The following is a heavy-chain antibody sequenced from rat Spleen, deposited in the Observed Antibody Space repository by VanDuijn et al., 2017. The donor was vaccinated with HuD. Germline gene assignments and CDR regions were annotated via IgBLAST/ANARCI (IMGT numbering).Heavy chain of an antibody. CDR2: ISSGGSNT. CDR3: ARLDYYYSALFDY. CDR1: GFTFSSFT. V-gene: IGHV5-7*01. D-gene: IGHD1-1*01. J-gene: IGHJ2*01. Sequence: EVQLVESGGGLVQPGRSLKLSCVASGFTFSSFTMAWVRQAPKKGLEWVATISSGGSNTYYPDSVKGRFTISRDNAKSTLYLQMDSLRSEDTATYYGARLDYYYSALFDYWGQGVMVTVSS.